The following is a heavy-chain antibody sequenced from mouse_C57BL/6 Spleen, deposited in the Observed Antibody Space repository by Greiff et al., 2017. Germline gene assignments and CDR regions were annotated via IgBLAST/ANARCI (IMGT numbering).Heavy chain of an antibody. CDR3: ARSYGSSPEYFDY. CDR2: ISSGSSTI. D-gene: IGHD1-1*01. V-gene: IGHV5-17*01. Sequence: EVKLVESGGGLVKPGGSLKLSCAASGFTFSDYGMHWVRQAPEKGLEWVAYISSGSSTIYYADTVKGRFTISRDNAKNTLFLQMTSLRSEDTAMYYCARSYGSSPEYFDYWGQGTTLTVSS. CDR1: GFTFSDYG. J-gene: IGHJ2*01.